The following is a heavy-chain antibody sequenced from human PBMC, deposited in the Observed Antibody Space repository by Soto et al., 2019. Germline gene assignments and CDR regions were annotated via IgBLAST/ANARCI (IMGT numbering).Heavy chain of an antibody. CDR1: GFPYRNYG. V-gene: IGHV3-30*18. D-gene: IGHD2-21*01. J-gene: IGHJ4*02. Sequence: QVQLVESGGGVVQPGKSLRLSCAASGFPYRNYGFHWVRQAPGKGLEWVAFTSSDASFEQYADSVKGRFTISIDNAQNTVYLQVNSLRPEDTAVYYCAKSFCGGNCHFEYWGQGTLVTVSS. CDR3: AKSFCGGNCHFEY. CDR2: TSSDASFE.